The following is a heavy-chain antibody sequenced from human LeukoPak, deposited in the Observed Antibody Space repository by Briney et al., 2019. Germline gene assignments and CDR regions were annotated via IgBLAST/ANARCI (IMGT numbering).Heavy chain of an antibody. CDR3: ATHCSSTSCYRAGAFDI. Sequence: GGSLRLSCAASGFTFSSYSMNWVRQAPGKGLEWVSSISSSSSYIYYADSVKGRFTISRDNAKNSLYLQMNSLRAEDTAVYYCATHCSSTSCYRAGAFDIWGQGAMVTVSS. CDR1: GFTFSSYS. CDR2: ISSSSSYI. D-gene: IGHD2-2*01. J-gene: IGHJ3*02. V-gene: IGHV3-21*01.